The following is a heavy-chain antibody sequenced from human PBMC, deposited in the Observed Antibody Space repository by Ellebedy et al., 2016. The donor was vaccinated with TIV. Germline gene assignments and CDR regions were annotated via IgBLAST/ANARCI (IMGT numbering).Heavy chain of an antibody. CDR3: ARGALHDPEEDV. J-gene: IGHJ6*02. CDR1: GFTFTNYD. CDR2: ISGYNGNT. V-gene: IGHV1-18*01. Sequence: ASVKVSXXASGFTFTNYDITWVRQAPGQGLEWMGWISGYNGNTNYAQKLQGRVTMTTDTSTSTAYMELRSLRSDDTAVYYCARGALHDPEEDVWGQGTTVTVSS.